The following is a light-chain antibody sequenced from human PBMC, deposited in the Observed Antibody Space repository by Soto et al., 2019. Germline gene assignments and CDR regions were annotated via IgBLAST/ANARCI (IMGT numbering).Light chain of an antibody. CDR1: QSVGIK. CDR3: YQYDNWFPFS. Sequence: EVVMTQSPDTLSVSPGERATLSCRASQSVGIKLGWYQKRPGQAPRLLIYGASTRATGVPARFSGGGFGTEFTLTISSLQSEDSAVYYCYQYDNWFPFSFGQGTRLEIK. J-gene: IGKJ5*01. CDR2: GAS. V-gene: IGKV3-15*01.